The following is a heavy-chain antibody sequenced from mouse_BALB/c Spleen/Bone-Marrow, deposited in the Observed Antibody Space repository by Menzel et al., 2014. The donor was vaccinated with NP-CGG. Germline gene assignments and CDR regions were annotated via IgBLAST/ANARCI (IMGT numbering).Heavy chain of an antibody. CDR3: TLYLFAY. CDR2: INPYNDGT. Sequence: VQLQQSGSELVKPGASVKMSCKASGYTFTSYVMHWVKQKPGQGLEWIGYINPYNDGTKYNEKFKGKATLTLDKSSSTAYMELSSLTSEDSAVYYCTLYLFAYWGQGTLVTVSA. CDR1: GYTFTSYV. V-gene: IGHV1-14*01. D-gene: IGHD1-3*01. J-gene: IGHJ3*01.